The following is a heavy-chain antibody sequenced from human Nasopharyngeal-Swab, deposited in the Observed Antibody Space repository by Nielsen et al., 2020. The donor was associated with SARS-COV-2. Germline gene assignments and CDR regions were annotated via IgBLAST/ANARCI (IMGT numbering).Heavy chain of an antibody. D-gene: IGHD3-3*01. V-gene: IGHV4-39*07. Sequence: GSLRLSCTVSGGSISSSSYYWGGIRQPPGKGLEWIGSIYYSGSTYYNPSLKSRVTISVDTSKNQFSLKLSSVTAADTAVYYCARGPTYYDFWSGYYRGWFDPWGQGTLVTVSS. J-gene: IGHJ5*02. CDR1: GGSISSSSYY. CDR3: ARGPTYYDFWSGYYRGWFDP. CDR2: IYYSGST.